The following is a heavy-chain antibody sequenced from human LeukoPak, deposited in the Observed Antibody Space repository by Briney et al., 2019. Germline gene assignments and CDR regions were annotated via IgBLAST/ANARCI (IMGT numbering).Heavy chain of an antibody. D-gene: IGHD3-9*01. CDR2: MNPNSGNT. Sequence: ASVKVSCKASGYTFTSYDINWVRQATGQGLEWMGWMNPNSGNTNYAQKFHGRVTMTRDTSISTASLEVRSLTSDDTAVYYCARLEGTGYRGGWLDPWGQGSLVTVSS. CDR1: GYTFTSYD. V-gene: IGHV1-8*01. CDR3: ARLEGTGYRGGWLDP. J-gene: IGHJ5*02.